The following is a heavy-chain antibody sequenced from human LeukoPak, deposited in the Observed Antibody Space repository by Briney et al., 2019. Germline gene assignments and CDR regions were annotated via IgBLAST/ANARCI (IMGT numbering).Heavy chain of an antibody. D-gene: IGHD1-26*01. CDR3: ARRIREHAFDI. V-gene: IGHV4-34*01. CDR2: INHSGST. J-gene: IGHJ3*02. CDR1: GGSFSGYY. Sequence: SETLSLTCAVYGGSFSGYYWSWLRQPPGKGLEWIGEINHSGSTNYNPSLKSRVTISVDTSKNQFSLKLSSVTAADTAVYYCARRIREHAFDIWGQGTMVTVSS.